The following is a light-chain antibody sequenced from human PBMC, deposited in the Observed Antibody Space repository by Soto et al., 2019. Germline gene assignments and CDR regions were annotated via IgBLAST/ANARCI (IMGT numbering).Light chain of an antibody. J-gene: IGKJ1*01. V-gene: IGKV1-5*01. Sequence: IQMTQSPATLSASIGDTVTITCRASQSINRWLAWYQQKPGEAPKLLIYDASSLESGVPSRFSGTGSGTEFTLIISSLQPDDFATYYCQQYGSYWTFGQGTKVDIK. CDR1: QSINRW. CDR3: QQYGSYWT. CDR2: DAS.